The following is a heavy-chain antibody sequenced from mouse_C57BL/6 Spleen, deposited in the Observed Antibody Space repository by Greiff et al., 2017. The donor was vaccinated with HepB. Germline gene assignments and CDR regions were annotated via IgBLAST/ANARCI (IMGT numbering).Heavy chain of an antibody. CDR3: ARRESYYYGSPPWFAY. V-gene: IGHV3-6*01. J-gene: IGHJ3*01. D-gene: IGHD1-1*01. Sequence: EVKLMESGPGLVKPSQSLSLTCSVTGYSITSGYYWNWIRQFPGNKLEWMGYISYDGSNNYNPSLKNRISITRDTSKNQFFLKLNSVTTEDTATYYCARRESYYYGSPPWFAYWGQGTLVTVSA. CDR2: ISYDGSN. CDR1: GYSITSGYY.